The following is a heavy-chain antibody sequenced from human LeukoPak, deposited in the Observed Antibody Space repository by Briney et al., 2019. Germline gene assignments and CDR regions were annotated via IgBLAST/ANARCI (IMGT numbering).Heavy chain of an antibody. V-gene: IGHV3-30*18. J-gene: IGHJ5*02. CDR1: GFTFSSYG. CDR2: ISYDGSNK. CDR3: AKDLRKGGSGRTAGWFDP. Sequence: GGSLRLSCAASGFTFSSYGMHWVRQAPGKGLEWVAVISYDGSNKYYADSVKGRFTISRDNSKNTLYLQMNSLRAEDTAVYYCAKDLRKGGSGRTAGWFDPWGQGTLVTVSS. D-gene: IGHD3-10*01.